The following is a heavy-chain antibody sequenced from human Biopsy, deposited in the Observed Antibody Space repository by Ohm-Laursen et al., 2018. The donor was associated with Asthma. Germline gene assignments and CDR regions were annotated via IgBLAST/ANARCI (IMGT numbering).Heavy chain of an antibody. V-gene: IGHV3-30*18. Sequence: SLRLSCTASGFTFSNYGMHWVRQAPGKGLDWVDVISFDGSNKNYTDSVKGRFTISRDNSRNTLHPQMNSLRAEDTAVYYCAKDVFPGWELRRGPDYWGQGTLVTVSS. CDR2: ISFDGSNK. J-gene: IGHJ4*02. D-gene: IGHD1-26*01. CDR1: GFTFSNYG. CDR3: AKDVFPGWELRRGPDY.